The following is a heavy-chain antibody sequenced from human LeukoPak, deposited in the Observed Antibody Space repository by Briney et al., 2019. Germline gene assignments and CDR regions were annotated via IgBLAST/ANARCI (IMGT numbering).Heavy chain of an antibody. D-gene: IGHD3-16*01. V-gene: IGHV1-18*01. CDR1: GYTFTSYG. Sequence: GASVKVSCKASGYTFTSYGISWVRQAPGQGLEWMGWVSAYNGKTNYAQNLQGRVTMTTDTSTSTAYMELRSLRSDDTAVYYCATAVTTFGVGWFDAWGQGTLVTVSS. CDR3: ATAVTTFGVGWFDA. J-gene: IGHJ5*02. CDR2: VSAYNGKT.